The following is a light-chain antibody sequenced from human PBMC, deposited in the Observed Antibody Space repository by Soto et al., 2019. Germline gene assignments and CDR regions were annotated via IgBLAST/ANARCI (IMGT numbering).Light chain of an antibody. V-gene: IGKV3-20*01. J-gene: IGKJ1*01. CDR1: QSVSSSY. CDR3: QQYGSPWT. CDR2: GAS. Sequence: EIVLTQSPGTLSLSPGERATLSCSASQSVSSSYLAWYQQKPGQAPRLLIYGASSRATGIPGRFSGSGSGTDFTLTISRLEPEDFAVYYCQQYGSPWTFGQGTKVEIK.